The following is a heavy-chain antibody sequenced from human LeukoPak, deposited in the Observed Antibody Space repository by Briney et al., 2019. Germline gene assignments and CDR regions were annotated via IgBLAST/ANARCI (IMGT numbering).Heavy chain of an antibody. CDR2: ISSSSSYI. D-gene: IGHD6-19*01. CDR1: GFTFSGYA. Sequence: GGSLRLSCAASGFTFSGYAMSWVRQAPGKGLEWVSSISSSSSYIYYADSVKGRFTISRDNAKNSLYLQMNSLRAEDTAVYYCARDHDSSGWALDYWGQGTLVTVSS. V-gene: IGHV3-21*01. J-gene: IGHJ4*02. CDR3: ARDHDSSGWALDY.